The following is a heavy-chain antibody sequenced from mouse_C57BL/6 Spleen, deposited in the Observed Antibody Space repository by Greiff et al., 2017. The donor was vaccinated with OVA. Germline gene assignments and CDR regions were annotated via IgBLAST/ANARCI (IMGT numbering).Heavy chain of an antibody. D-gene: IGHD1-1*01. J-gene: IGHJ3*01. CDR2: INPNNGGT. CDR1: GYTFTDYN. CDR3: ARGGVTYYYGSSPAWFAY. V-gene: IGHV1-22*01. Sequence: EVQLQQSGPELVKPGASVKMSCKASGYTFTDYNMHWVKQSHGKSLEWIGYINPNNGGTSYNQKFKGKATLTVNKSSSTAYMELRSLTSEDSAVYYCARGGVTYYYGSSPAWFAYWGQGTLVTVSA.